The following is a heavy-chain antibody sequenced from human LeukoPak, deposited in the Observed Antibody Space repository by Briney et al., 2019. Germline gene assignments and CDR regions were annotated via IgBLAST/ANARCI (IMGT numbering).Heavy chain of an antibody. J-gene: IGHJ4*02. Sequence: GASVKVSCKASGYTFTGYYMHWVRQAPGQGLEWMGWINPNSGGTNYAQKFQGRVTMTRDTSISTAYMELSSLRSEDTAVYYCARDVSTSEGYFDYWGQGTLVTVSS. CDR3: ARDVSTSEGYFDY. V-gene: IGHV1-2*02. D-gene: IGHD2-2*01. CDR1: GYTFTGYY. CDR2: INPNSGGT.